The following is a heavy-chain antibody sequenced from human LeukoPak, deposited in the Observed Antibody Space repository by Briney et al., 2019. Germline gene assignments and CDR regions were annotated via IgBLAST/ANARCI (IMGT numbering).Heavy chain of an antibody. D-gene: IGHD5-12*01. V-gene: IGHV3-74*01. CDR1: GFSFSSYW. CDR3: ARGFGYDNIVTY. J-gene: IGHJ4*02. CDR2: INSDGSST. Sequence: GGSLRLSYAASGFSFSSYWMHWVRQAPGKGLVWVSRINSDGSSTSYADSVKGRFTISRDNAKNTLYLQMNSLRAEDTAVYYCARGFGYDNIVTYWGQGTLVTVSS.